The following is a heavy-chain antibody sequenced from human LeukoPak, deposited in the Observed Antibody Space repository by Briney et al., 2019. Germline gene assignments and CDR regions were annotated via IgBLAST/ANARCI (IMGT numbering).Heavy chain of an antibody. Sequence: SETLSLTCTVSGGSISSYYWNWIRQPPGKGLEWIGYIYSTGSTNYNPSLKSRVTISLDTSKNQFSLKLSSVTAADTAIYYRARARSAKWGFDYWGQGILVTVSS. CDR3: ARARSAKWGFDY. V-gene: IGHV4-59*12. J-gene: IGHJ4*02. D-gene: IGHD1-26*01. CDR2: IYSTGST. CDR1: GGSISSYY.